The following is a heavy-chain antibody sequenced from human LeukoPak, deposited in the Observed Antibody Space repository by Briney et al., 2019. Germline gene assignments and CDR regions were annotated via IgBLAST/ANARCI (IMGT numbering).Heavy chain of an antibody. CDR3: ARLGAGPTYYDFWSGYSSFYFDY. CDR1: GGSFSGYY. Sequence: SETLSLTCAVYGGSFSGYYWSWIRQPPGKGLEWIGEINHSGSTNYNPSLKSRVTISVDTSKNQFSLKLSSVTAADTAVYYCARLGAGPTYYDFWSGYSSFYFDYWGQGTLVTVSS. J-gene: IGHJ4*02. V-gene: IGHV4-34*01. CDR2: INHSGST. D-gene: IGHD3-3*01.